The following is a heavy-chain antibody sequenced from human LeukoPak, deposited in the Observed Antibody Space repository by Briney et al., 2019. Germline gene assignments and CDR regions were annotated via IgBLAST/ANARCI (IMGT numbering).Heavy chain of an antibody. Sequence: GGSLRLSCAASGFTLSAYAMHWVRQAPGKGLEWVALISYDGSNKYYADFVKGRFTISRDSSKNTLYLQVNSLRAEDTAVYYCARDTNFCSGGSCPIDYWGQGTLVTVS. J-gene: IGHJ4*02. CDR3: ARDTNFCSGGSCPIDY. D-gene: IGHD2-15*01. V-gene: IGHV3-30*03. CDR2: ISYDGSNK. CDR1: GFTLSAYA.